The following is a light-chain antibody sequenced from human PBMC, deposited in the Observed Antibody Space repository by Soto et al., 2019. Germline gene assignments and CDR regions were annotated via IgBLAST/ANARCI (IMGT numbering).Light chain of an antibody. V-gene: IGLV1-44*01. CDR2: DNN. J-gene: IGLJ2*01. CDR1: SSNIGSNT. Sequence: QSVLTQPPSTSGTPGQGVTISCSGSSSNIGSNTVNWYQQLPGTAPKLLIYDNNQRPSGVPDRFSGSKSGTSASLAISGLQSEDEADYYCAAWDGSLNVVVFGGGTKLTVL. CDR3: AAWDGSLNVVV.